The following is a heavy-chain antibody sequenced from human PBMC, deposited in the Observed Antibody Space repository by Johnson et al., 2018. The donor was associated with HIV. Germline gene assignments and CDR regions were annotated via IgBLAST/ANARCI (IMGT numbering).Heavy chain of an antibody. Sequence: VQLAEAGGGLVQPGGSLRLSCAASGFTFSNYWMSWVRQAPGKGLEWVANIKQDGSEKYYADSVKGRFTISRDNAKNSLYLQMNSLRAEDTAVYYCARTISSYQGAFDIWGQGTMVTVSS. D-gene: IGHD1-26*01. CDR2: IKQDGSEK. J-gene: IGHJ3*02. CDR3: ARTISSYQGAFDI. V-gene: IGHV3-7*01. CDR1: GFTFSNYW.